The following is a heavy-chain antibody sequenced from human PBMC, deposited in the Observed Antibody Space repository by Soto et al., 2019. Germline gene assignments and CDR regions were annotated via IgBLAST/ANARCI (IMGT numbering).Heavy chain of an antibody. V-gene: IGHV3-30*03. CDR1: GFTVSTYG. J-gene: IGHJ4*02. CDR3: TGEVASGY. D-gene: IGHD2-8*02. CDR2: ISRDGGTK. Sequence: QVQLVESGGGVVQPGRSLRLSCAVSGFTVSTYGMHWVRQAPGKGLEWVAAISRDGGTKYYADSVKGRFTISRDNSRNTLFLEMNSMRGDDMAVYYCTGEVASGYGGQGILVTVSS.